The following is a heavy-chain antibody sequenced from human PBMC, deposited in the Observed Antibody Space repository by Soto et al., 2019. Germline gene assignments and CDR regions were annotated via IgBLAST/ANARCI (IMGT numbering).Heavy chain of an antibody. CDR3: AKDVRPDGYWDLDY. Sequence: GESLKISCAASGLSFGTYSMDWVRQAPGKGLKWVSGIYGNGGGTFFADSVKGRFTISRDNSRNTLYLQMSSLRADDTAVYYCAKDVRPDGYWDLDYWGQGTPVTVSS. V-gene: IGHV3-23*01. J-gene: IGHJ4*02. D-gene: IGHD5-12*01. CDR2: IYGNGGGT. CDR1: GLSFGTYS.